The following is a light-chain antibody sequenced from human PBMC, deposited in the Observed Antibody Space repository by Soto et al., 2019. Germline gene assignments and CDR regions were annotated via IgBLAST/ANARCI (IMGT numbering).Light chain of an antibody. CDR1: GDDVGAYDY. Sequence: QSVLTQPASVSGSPGQSITISCAGTGDDVGAYDYVSWYQQHPGNAPKLLVYEVTNRPSGVSDRFSGSKSGNTASLTISGLQAEDEAEYYCNSYTNSSAVVFGGGTKVTVL. CDR2: EVT. V-gene: IGLV2-14*01. CDR3: NSYTNSSAVV. J-gene: IGLJ2*01.